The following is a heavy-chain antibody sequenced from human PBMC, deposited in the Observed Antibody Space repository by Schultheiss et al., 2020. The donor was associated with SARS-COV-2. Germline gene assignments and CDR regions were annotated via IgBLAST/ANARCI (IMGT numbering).Heavy chain of an antibody. CDR3: ARDNTYYGPMDV. CDR2: ISSSSNYI. J-gene: IGHJ6*02. V-gene: IGHV3-21*04. Sequence: GGSLRLSCAASGFTFSSCSMNWVRQAPGKGLEWVSSISSSSNYIYYADSVKGRFTISRDNAKNSVYLQMNSLRAEDTAVYYCARDNTYYGPMDVWGQGTTVTVSS. CDR1: GFTFSSCS. D-gene: IGHD3-10*01.